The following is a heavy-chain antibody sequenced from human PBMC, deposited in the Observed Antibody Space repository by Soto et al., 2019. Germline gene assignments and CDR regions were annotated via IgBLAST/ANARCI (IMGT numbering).Heavy chain of an antibody. V-gene: IGHV3-48*01. J-gene: IGHJ3*02. CDR3: ATSRIVVVAATSGFLGLDAFDI. D-gene: IGHD2-15*01. CDR1: GFTFSSYS. CDR2: ISSSSSTI. Sequence: GGSLRLSCAASGFTFSSYSMNWVRQAPGKGLEWVSYISSSSSTIYYADSVKGRFTISRDNAKNSLYLQMNSLRAEDTAVYYCATSRIVVVAATSGFLGLDAFDIWGQGTMVTVSS.